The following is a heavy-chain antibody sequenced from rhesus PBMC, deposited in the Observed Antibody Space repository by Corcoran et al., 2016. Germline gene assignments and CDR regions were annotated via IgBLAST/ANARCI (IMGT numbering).Heavy chain of an antibody. Sequence: QVQLQESGPGLVKPLETLSLTCAVSGGSVSSSNWWSWIRQPPGKGLELMWFISGSSGSTYYNPYLKSRVTMSTETTKNQFSLELSSVTAAVTAVYYCANVGVTNIDYGGQGVLVTVSS. J-gene: IGHJ4*01. CDR2: ISGSSGST. D-gene: IGHD2-39*02. CDR3: ANVGVTNIDY. V-gene: IGHV4-65*01. CDR1: GGSVSSSNW.